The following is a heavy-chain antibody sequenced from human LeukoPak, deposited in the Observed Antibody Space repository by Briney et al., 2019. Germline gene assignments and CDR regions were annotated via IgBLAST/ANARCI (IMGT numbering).Heavy chain of an antibody. CDR2: ISGSGAI. V-gene: IGHV3-48*01. Sequence: GGSLRLSCAASGFTFSDYSMNWVRQAPGKGLEWISYISGSGAIYYADSVKGRFTISRDNAQRLVYLQMNSLRAEDTAVYYCTNFKPPAPDALDVWGQGTLITVSS. D-gene: IGHD2/OR15-2a*01. J-gene: IGHJ3*01. CDR3: TNFKPPAPDALDV. CDR1: GFTFSDYS.